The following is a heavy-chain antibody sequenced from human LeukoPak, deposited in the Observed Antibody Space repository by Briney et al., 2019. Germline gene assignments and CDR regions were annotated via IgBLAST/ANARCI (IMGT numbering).Heavy chain of an antibody. Sequence: PGGSLRLSCSGTGFTFSTYAMHWVRQAPGKGLEYVSGISTNGGSTYYADSVKGRFTISRDNSMNTLYLQMSSLRAEDTAVYYCAAAYFGMDQYYYGMDVWGQGTTVTVSS. CDR2: ISTNGGST. CDR1: GFTFSTYA. J-gene: IGHJ6*02. D-gene: IGHD3-3*01. V-gene: IGHV3-64D*06. CDR3: AAAYFGMDQYYYGMDV.